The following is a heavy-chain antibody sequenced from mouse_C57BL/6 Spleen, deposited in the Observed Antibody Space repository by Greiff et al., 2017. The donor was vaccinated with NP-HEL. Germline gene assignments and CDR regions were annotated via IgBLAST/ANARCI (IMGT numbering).Heavy chain of an antibody. CDR2: INYDGSST. CDR1: GFTFSDYY. CDR3: ARAPPYGNYCYWYFDV. J-gene: IGHJ1*03. V-gene: IGHV5-16*01. D-gene: IGHD2-1*01. Sequence: EVQVVESEGGLVQPGSSMKLSCTASGFTFSDYYMAWVRQVPEKGLEWVANINYDGSSTYYLDSLKSRFIISRDNAKNILYLQMSSLKSEDTATYYCARAPPYGNYCYWYFDVWGTGTTVTVSS.